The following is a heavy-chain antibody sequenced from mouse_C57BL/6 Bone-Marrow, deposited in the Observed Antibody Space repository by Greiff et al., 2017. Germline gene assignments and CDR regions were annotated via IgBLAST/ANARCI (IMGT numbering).Heavy chain of an antibody. D-gene: IGHD2-5*01. V-gene: IGHV3-6*01. CDR3: ARRSSNPYYFDY. CDR1: GYSITSCYY. Sequence: EVQLQESGPGLVKPSQSLSLTCSVTGYSITSCYYWNWIRQFPGNHLEWMGYISYDGSNNYNPSLKNRISITRDTSNNQFFLKLNSVTAEDTATYYCARRSSNPYYFDYWGQGTTLTVSS. J-gene: IGHJ2*01. CDR2: ISYDGSN.